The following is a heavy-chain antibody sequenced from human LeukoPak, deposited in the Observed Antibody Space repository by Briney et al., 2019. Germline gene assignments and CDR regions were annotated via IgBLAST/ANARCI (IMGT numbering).Heavy chain of an antibody. Sequence: GGSLRLSCVASGFTFSTYWMSWVCQAPGKGLEWVANIKQDEREEYYVNSVKGRFTISRDNAKNSLYLQMNSLRAEDTAVYYCARSGDILYYYYMDVWGKGTTVTVSS. CDR1: GFTFSTYW. D-gene: IGHD3-10*01. J-gene: IGHJ6*03. V-gene: IGHV3-7*01. CDR3: ARSGDILYYYYMDV. CDR2: IKQDEREE.